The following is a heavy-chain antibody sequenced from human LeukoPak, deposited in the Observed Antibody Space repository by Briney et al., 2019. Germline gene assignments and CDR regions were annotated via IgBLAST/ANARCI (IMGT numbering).Heavy chain of an antibody. J-gene: IGHJ4*02. V-gene: IGHV3-23*01. CDR1: GFTFNSFA. CDR3: AKRTSGSSWYSSDY. Sequence: GGSLRLSCAASGFTFNSFAMTWVRQAPGKGLEWVSAISGSGGSTYYADSVKGRFTISRDNSKNTLYLQMNSLRAEDTAVYYCAKRTSGSSWYSSDYWGQGTLVTVSS. CDR2: ISGSGGST. D-gene: IGHD6-13*01.